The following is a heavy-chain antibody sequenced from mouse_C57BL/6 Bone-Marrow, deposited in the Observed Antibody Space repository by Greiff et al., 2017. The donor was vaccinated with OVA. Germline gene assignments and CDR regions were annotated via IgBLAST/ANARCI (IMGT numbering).Heavy chain of an antibody. V-gene: IGHV1-20*01. D-gene: IGHD2-3*01. Sequence: EVKLQESGPELVKPGDSVKISCKASGYSFTGYFMNWVMQSHGKSLEWIGRINPYNGDTFYNQKFKGKATLSVDKSSSTAHMELRSLTSEDSAVYYCARRYDGYFYFDYWGQGTTLTVSS. CDR2: INPYNGDT. J-gene: IGHJ2*01. CDR1: GYSFTGYF. CDR3: ARRYDGYFYFDY.